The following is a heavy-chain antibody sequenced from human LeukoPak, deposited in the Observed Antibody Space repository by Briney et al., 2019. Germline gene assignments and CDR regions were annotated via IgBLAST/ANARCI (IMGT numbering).Heavy chain of an antibody. CDR2: INPNSGGT. CDR3: ARDLLPIVVVITTSYFDY. J-gene: IGHJ4*02. V-gene: IGHV1-2*02. Sequence: GASVKVSCKASGYTLTGYYMHWVRQAPGQGLEWMGWINPNSGGTNYAEKFQGRVTMTRDTSISTAYMELSRLRSDDTAVYYCARDLLPIVVVITTSYFDYWGQGTLVTVSS. D-gene: IGHD3-22*01. CDR1: GYTLTGYY.